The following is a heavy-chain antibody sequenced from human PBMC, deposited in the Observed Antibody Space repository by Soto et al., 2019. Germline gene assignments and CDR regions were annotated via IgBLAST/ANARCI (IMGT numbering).Heavy chain of an antibody. CDR1: GGSFTSLI. J-gene: IGHJ6*02. Sequence: GASVKVSCKASGGSFTSLIITWVRQAPGQGLEWMGRIIPVLGVEYYAQKFQGRVTITADKSTTTAYMELTSLTSEDTAVYYCARVGQWGGMDVWGHGTTVTVSS. V-gene: IGHV1-69*02. D-gene: IGHD1-26*01. CDR3: ARVGQWGGMDV. CDR2: IIPVLGVE.